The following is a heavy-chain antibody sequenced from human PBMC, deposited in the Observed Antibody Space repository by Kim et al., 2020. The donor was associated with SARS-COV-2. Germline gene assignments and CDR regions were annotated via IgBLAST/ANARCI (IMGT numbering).Heavy chain of an antibody. V-gene: IGHV4-34*01. CDR2: INHSGST. CDR1: GGSFSGYY. J-gene: IGHJ3*02. CDR3: ARSRERTTLRHAFDI. D-gene: IGHD4-17*01. Sequence: SETLSLTCAVYGGSFSGYYWSWIRQPPGKGLEWIGEINHSGSTNYNPSLKSRVTISVDTSKNQFSLKLGSVTAADTAVYYCARSRERTTLRHAFDIWGQGTMVTVSS.